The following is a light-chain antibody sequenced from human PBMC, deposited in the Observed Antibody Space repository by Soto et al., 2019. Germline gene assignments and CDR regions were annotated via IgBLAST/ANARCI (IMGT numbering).Light chain of an antibody. Sequence: QSVLTQPPSVSGAPGQRVTISCTGSSSNIGADYDVHWYQQHPGTAPKLLMYGNNNRPSGVPDRFSGSKTGTSASLAITGLQAEDEADYYCQSYDSSLSGYWVFGGGTQLTVL. CDR2: GNN. CDR3: QSYDSSLSGYWV. J-gene: IGLJ3*02. V-gene: IGLV1-40*01. CDR1: SSNIGADYD.